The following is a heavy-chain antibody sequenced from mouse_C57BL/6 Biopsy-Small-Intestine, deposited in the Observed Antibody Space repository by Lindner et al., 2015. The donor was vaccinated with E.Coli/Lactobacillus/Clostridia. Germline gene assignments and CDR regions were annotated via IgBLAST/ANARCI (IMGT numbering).Heavy chain of an antibody. D-gene: IGHD1-2*01. V-gene: IGHV14-1*02. CDR3: ARDGVPGGNYFGP. CDR1: GYSLVADG. Sequence: SVKVSCKASGYSLVADGISWVRQAPGQGLEWMGWISGYTGDTTYVQKFQGRLTMTRDTSTNMAYMELRSLRSDDTAVYYCARDGVPGGNYFGPWGQGTLVTVSS. CDR2: ISGYTGDT. J-gene: IGHJ4*01.